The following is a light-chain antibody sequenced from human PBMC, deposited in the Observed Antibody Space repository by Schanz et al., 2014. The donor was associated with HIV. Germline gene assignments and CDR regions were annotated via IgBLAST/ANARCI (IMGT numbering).Light chain of an antibody. CDR2: EVS. Sequence: QSALTQPPSASGSPGQSVTISCTGTSSDVGGYNYVSWYQQHPGKAPKLMIYEVSKRPSGVPDRFSGSKSGNTASLTVSGLQAEDEADYYCSSYAGSSTFGVFGGGTKLTVL. V-gene: IGLV2-8*01. CDR1: SSDVGGYNY. J-gene: IGLJ3*02. CDR3: SSYAGSSTFGV.